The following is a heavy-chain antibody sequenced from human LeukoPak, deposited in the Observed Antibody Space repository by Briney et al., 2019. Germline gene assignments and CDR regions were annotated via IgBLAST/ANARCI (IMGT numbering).Heavy chain of an antibody. CDR3: ARDSSSGWYAYFQH. CDR2: INPNSGGT. Sequence: ASVKVSCKASGYTFTGYYIHWVRQAPGQGLEWMGWINPNSGGTNYAQKFQGRVTMTRDTSISTAYMELSRLRSDDTAVYYCARDSSSGWYAYFQHWGQGTLVTVSS. CDR1: GYTFTGYY. D-gene: IGHD6-19*01. V-gene: IGHV1-2*02. J-gene: IGHJ1*01.